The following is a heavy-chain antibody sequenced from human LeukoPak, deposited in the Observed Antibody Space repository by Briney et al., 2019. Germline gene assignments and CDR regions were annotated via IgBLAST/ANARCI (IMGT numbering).Heavy chain of an antibody. J-gene: IGHJ4*02. V-gene: IGHV3-23*01. CDR2: ISGSGATT. Sequence: GGSLRLSCVASGFTLRSYVMNWVRQTPGKGLEWVSSISGSGATTYYADSVKGRFTISRDNSKNTLYLQMNSLRAEDTAVYYCAKGDSHSLFHYTDYWGQGTLVTASS. CDR3: AKGDSHSLFHYTDY. CDR1: GFTLRSYV. D-gene: IGHD2-21*01.